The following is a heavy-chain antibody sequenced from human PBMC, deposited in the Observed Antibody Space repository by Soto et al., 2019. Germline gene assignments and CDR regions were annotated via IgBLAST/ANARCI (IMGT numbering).Heavy chain of an antibody. CDR2: ISGSGGST. D-gene: IGHD4-17*01. CDR1: GFTFSSYA. CDR3: ANARSTTVTILRNEYFQH. V-gene: IGHV3-23*01. Sequence: GGSLRLSCAASGFTFSSYAMSWVRQAPGKGLEWVSAISGSGGSTYYADSVKGRFTISRDNSKNTLYLQMNSLRAEDTAVYYCANARSTTVTILRNEYFQHWGQGTLVTVSS. J-gene: IGHJ1*01.